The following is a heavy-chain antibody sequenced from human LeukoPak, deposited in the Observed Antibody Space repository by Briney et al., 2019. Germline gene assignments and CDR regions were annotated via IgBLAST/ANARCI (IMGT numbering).Heavy chain of an antibody. CDR2: IIPILGIA. CDR3: ARGGDIVVVVAALDV. J-gene: IGHJ6*02. V-gene: IGHV1-69*04. D-gene: IGHD2-15*01. Sequence: ASVKVSCQASGGTFRSYAISWVRQAPGQGLEWMGRIIPILGIANYAQKFQGRVTITADKSTSTAYMELSSLSSEDTAVYYCARGGDIVVVVAALDVWGQGTTVTVSS. CDR1: GGTFRSYA.